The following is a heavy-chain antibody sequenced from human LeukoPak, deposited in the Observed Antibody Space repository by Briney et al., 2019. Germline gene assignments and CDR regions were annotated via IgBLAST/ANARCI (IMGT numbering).Heavy chain of an antibody. D-gene: IGHD3-10*01. Sequence: SETLSPTCAVSGYSISGGYYWGWIRQPPGKGLEWIGSIYHSGSTYYNPSLKSRVTISVDTSKNQFSLKLSSVTAADTAVYYCATSYYGSGSYYSLYFDYWGQGTLVTVSS. CDR2: IYHSGST. J-gene: IGHJ4*02. V-gene: IGHV4-38-2*01. CDR1: GYSISGGYY. CDR3: ATSYYGSGSYYSLYFDY.